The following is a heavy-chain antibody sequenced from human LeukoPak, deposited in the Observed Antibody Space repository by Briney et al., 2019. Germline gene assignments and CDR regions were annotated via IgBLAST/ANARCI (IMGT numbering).Heavy chain of an antibody. CDR2: INTNTGNP. Sequence: ASVRVSCKASGYTFTSYAMNRVRQATGQGLEWMGWINTNTGNPTYAQGFTGRFVFSLDTSVSTAYLQISSLKAEDTAVYYCTRQGVQFNFDYWGQGTLVTVSS. V-gene: IGHV7-4-1*02. D-gene: IGHD3-10*01. CDR3: TRQGVQFNFDY. J-gene: IGHJ4*02. CDR1: GYTFTSYA.